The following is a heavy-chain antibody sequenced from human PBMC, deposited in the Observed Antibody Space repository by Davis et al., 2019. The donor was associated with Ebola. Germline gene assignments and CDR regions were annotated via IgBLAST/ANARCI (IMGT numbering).Heavy chain of an antibody. CDR2: IYYSGST. CDR3: ERESLAGGYSSSWYLRYFDY. Sequence: PSETLSLTCTVSGGSISSGGYYWSWIRQHPGKGLEWIGYIYYSGSTYYNPSLKSRVTISVDTSKNQFSLKLSSVTAADTAVYYCERESLAGGYSSSWYLRYFDYWGQGTLVTVSS. D-gene: IGHD6-13*01. J-gene: IGHJ4*02. V-gene: IGHV4-31*03. CDR1: GGSISSGGYY.